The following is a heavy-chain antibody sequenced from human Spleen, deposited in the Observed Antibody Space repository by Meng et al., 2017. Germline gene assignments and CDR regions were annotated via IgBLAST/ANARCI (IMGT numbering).Heavy chain of an antibody. V-gene: IGHV4-4*02. J-gene: IGHJ4*02. CDR1: GGSITSSNW. CDR3: ARVGEYALDY. Sequence: GQLKESGPGLVKPSGTLSLTCAVSGGSITSSNWWTWVRQSPGKGLEWIGEIYHSGSTNYNPSLKSRVTISVDGSKNQFSLKLSSVTAADTAIYYCARVGEYALDYWGQGTLVTVSS. D-gene: IGHD3-16*01. CDR2: IYHSGST.